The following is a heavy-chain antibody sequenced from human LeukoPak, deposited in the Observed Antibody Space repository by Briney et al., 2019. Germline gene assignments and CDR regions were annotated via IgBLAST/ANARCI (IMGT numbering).Heavy chain of an antibody. CDR1: GFTVSSNY. CDR3: ARDSGAYGAGIRAFDI. J-gene: IGHJ3*02. CDR2: TNSGGGT. D-gene: IGHD4-17*01. Sequence: GGSLRLSCAASGFTVSSNYMSWVRQAAGKGLVGVSLTNSGGGTYYADSVKGRFTISRDNSKNTLYLQMDSLRAEDTALYYCARDSGAYGAGIRAFDICGQGTIVTVSS. V-gene: IGHV3-66*01.